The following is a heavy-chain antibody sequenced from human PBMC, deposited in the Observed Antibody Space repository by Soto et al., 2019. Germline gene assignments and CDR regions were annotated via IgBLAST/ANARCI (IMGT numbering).Heavy chain of an antibody. CDR3: ARDEGYYDFWSGYYVSPKSPGYYYYGMDV. CDR1: GFTVSISY. Sequence: GGSLRLSCAGSGFTVSISYMTWVRQVPGKGLEWVSIRYSDGRSYHAESVKGRFTISTDDSENTLYLQMSSLRAEDTAEYYCARDEGYYDFWSGYYVSPKSPGYYYYGMDVWGQGTTVTVSS. D-gene: IGHD3-3*01. V-gene: IGHV3-66*01. J-gene: IGHJ6*02. CDR2: RYSDGRS.